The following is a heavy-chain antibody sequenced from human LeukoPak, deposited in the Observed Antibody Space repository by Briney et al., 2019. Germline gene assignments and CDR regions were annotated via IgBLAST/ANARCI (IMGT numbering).Heavy chain of an antibody. Sequence: GGSLRLSCAASGFTFRDYGMSWVRQAPGKGLEWVSSINTEGVNTHYSDSVKGRFTISRDNLKNTLYLQMNSPRAEDTAVYFCARTYYDILTGYNPYFDYWGQGTLVTVSS. D-gene: IGHD3-9*01. CDR3: ARTYYDILTGYNPYFDY. V-gene: IGHV3-23*01. J-gene: IGHJ4*02. CDR1: GFTFRDYG. CDR2: INTEGVNT.